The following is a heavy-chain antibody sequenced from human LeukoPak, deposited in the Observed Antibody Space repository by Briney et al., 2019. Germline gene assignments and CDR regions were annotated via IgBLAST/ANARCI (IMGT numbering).Heavy chain of an antibody. CDR3: ARDVNGAARGYFDY. J-gene: IGHJ4*02. V-gene: IGHV4-59*01. CDR2: IYYSGST. D-gene: IGHD6-6*01. Sequence: PSETLSLTCTVSGGSISSYYWSWIRQPPGKGLECIGYIYYSGSTNYNPSLKSRVTISVDTSKNQFSLKLSSVTAADTAVYYCARDVNGAARGYFDYWGQGTLVTVSS. CDR1: GGSISSYY.